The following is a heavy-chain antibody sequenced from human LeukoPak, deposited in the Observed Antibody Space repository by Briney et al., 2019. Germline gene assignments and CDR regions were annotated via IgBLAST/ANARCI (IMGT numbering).Heavy chain of an antibody. D-gene: IGHD5-12*01. CDR1: GFTFDDYN. Sequence: GGSLRLSCAASGFTFDDYNMHWVRQAPGKGLEWVSLITWNGDSTYYADSVEGRFTISRDNSRNSLYLQMNSLRTEDTALYYCAKDKWLRGYYYYYMDVWGKGTTVTVSS. CDR2: ITWNGDST. J-gene: IGHJ6*03. CDR3: AKDKWLRGYYYYYMDV. V-gene: IGHV3-43*01.